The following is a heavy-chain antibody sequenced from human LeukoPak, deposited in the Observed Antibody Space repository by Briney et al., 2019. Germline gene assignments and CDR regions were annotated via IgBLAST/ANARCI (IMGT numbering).Heavy chain of an antibody. J-gene: IGHJ4*02. Sequence: GGSLRLSCAASGFTFNNYAMSWVRQAPGKGLEWVPLIYSGGSTYYTDSVKGRFTISRDKSKNTLYLQINSLRAEDTAVYYCARASSNSWYNYFDFWGQGTLVTVSS. CDR1: GFTFNNYA. D-gene: IGHD6-13*01. CDR3: ARASSNSWYNYFDF. V-gene: IGHV3-23*01. CDR2: IYSGGST.